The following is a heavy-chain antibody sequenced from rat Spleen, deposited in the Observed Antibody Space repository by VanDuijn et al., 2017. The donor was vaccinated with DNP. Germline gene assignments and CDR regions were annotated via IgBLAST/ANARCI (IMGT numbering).Heavy chain of an antibody. J-gene: IGHJ4*01. V-gene: IGHV5S10*01. CDR2: ILYDGSRT. CDR3: AACAYNSGYAMDA. D-gene: IGHD4-3*01. Sequence: EVQLVESGGGFVQPGRSLKLSCAASGLTFSDYAMAWVRQAPKRGLEWVATILYDGSRTYYRDSVKGRFTVSRDNSKSTLYLQMDSLRSDDTATYYCAACAYNSGYAMDAWGQGTSVTVSS. CDR1: GLTFSDYA.